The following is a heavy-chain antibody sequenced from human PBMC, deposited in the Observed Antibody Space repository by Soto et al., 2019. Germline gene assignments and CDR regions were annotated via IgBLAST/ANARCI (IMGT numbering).Heavy chain of an antibody. CDR1: GFPFSSYG. CDR2: ISYDGSNK. J-gene: IGHJ4*02. Sequence: QVQLVESGGGVVQPGRSLRLSCAASGFPFSSYGMHWVRQAPGKGLDWVALISYDGSNKYYADSVKGRFTISSDNSKHTLYLQMGSLRVADTAVYYCAGGQYYFAYCGQGTLVSVSS. D-gene: IGHD2-15*01. V-gene: IGHV3-30*03. CDR3: AGGQYYFAY.